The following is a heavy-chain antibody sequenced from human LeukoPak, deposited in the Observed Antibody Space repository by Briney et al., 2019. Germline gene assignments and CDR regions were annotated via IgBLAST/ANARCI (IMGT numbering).Heavy chain of an antibody. J-gene: IGHJ6*02. V-gene: IGHV3-33*01. Sequence: GGSLRLSCAASGFTFSSYGMHWVRQAPGKGLEWVAVIWYDGSNKYYADSVKGRFTISRDNSKNTLYLQMNSLRAEDTAVYFCASSTIFGVVNGMDVWGQGTTVTVSS. D-gene: IGHD3-3*01. CDR3: ASSTIFGVVNGMDV. CDR2: IWYDGSNK. CDR1: GFTFSSYG.